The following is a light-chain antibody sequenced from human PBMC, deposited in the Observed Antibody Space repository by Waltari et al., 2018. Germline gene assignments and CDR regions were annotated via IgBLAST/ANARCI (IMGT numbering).Light chain of an antibody. CDR3: TSYTTSSTWV. Sequence: QSALTQPASVSGSPGQSITISCAGTSSDVGNYNYVSWYQQHPGKAPKLLIYGVSNRPAGVSSLFSGSKSGNTASLTISWLQAEDEADYYCTSYTTSSTWVFGGGTKLTVL. CDR2: GVS. V-gene: IGLV2-14*01. J-gene: IGLJ3*02. CDR1: SSDVGNYNY.